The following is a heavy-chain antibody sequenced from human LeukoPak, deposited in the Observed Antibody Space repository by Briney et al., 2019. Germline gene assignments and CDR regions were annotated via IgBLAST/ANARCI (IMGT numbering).Heavy chain of an antibody. V-gene: IGHV1-2*02. CDR1: GYTFTGYY. CDR3: AREGTPYSSGWYPPDY. J-gene: IGHJ4*02. D-gene: IGHD6-19*01. CDR2: INPNSGGT. Sequence: ASVKVSCKASGYTFTGYYMHWVRQAPGQGLEWMGWINPNSGGTNYAQKFQGRVTMTRDTSISTAYMELSRLRSDDTAVYYCAREGTPYSSGWYPPDYWGQGTLVTVSS.